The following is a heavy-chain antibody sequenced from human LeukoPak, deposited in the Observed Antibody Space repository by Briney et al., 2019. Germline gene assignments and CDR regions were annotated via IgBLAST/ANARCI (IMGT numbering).Heavy chain of an antibody. CDR3: ARPLDSKKAFDI. CDR2: IYPGDSDT. Sequence: GESLKISCETSGYTFRSNWIAWVRQVPGKGLEWMGIIYPGDSDTRYSPSFQGQVTISADKSISTAYLQWSSLKASDTAMYYCARPLDSKKAFDIWGQGTMVTVSS. D-gene: IGHD3-22*01. J-gene: IGHJ3*02. CDR1: GYTFRSNW. V-gene: IGHV5-51*01.